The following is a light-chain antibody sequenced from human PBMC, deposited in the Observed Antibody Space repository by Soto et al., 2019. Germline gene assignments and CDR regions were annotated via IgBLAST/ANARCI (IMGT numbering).Light chain of an antibody. CDR1: SGSVSTNYY. J-gene: IGLJ3*02. Sequence: QTVVTQEPSFSVSPGGTVTLTCGLNSGSVSTNYYPSWYQQTPGQAPRTLIYRTNTRSSGVPDRFSGSILGNKAALTITGAQADDESDYYCVLYMGGGIRVFGGGTKVIVL. CDR2: RTN. V-gene: IGLV8-61*01. CDR3: VLYMGGGIRV.